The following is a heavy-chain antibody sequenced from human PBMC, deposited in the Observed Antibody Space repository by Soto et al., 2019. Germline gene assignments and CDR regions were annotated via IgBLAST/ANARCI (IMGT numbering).Heavy chain of an antibody. CDR3: ARLGGYYQALDH. V-gene: IGHV4-30-2*01. D-gene: IGHD3-3*01. Sequence: SETLSLTCAVSGGSISSGGYSWSWIRQPPGKGLEWIGYMYHSGSTYYNPSLKSRVTISVDTSKNQFSLKLSSVTAADTAVYFCARLGGYYQALDHWSQGTLVTVSS. CDR1: GGSISSGGYS. CDR2: MYHSGST. J-gene: IGHJ4*02.